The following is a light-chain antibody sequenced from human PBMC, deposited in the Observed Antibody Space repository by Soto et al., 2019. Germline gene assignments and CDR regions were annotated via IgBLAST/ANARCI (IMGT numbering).Light chain of an antibody. Sequence: QSVLTQPASVSGSPGQSITISCTGTSSDVGGYNYVSWYQQHPGKAPKLMIYDVRNRPSGVSNRFSGSKSVNTASLTISGLQAEDEGDYYCSSYTTISTYVFGTGTKVTVL. CDR3: SSYTTISTYV. V-gene: IGLV2-14*01. CDR1: SSDVGGYNY. CDR2: DVR. J-gene: IGLJ1*01.